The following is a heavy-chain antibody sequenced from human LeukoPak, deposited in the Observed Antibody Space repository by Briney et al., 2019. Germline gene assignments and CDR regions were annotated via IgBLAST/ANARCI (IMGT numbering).Heavy chain of an antibody. V-gene: IGHV3-20*04. Sequence: GGSLRLSCAASGFTFDDYGMSWVRQAPGKGLEWVSGINWNGGSTGYADSVKGRFTISRDNAKNSLYLQMNSLRAEDTAVYYCARFSGSLPRDAFDIWGQGTMVTVSS. CDR3: ARFSGSLPRDAFDI. J-gene: IGHJ3*02. D-gene: IGHD6-25*01. CDR2: INWNGGST. CDR1: GFTFDDYG.